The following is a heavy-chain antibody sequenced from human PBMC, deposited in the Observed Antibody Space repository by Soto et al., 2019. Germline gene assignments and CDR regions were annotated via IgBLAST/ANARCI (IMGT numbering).Heavy chain of an antibody. D-gene: IGHD5-18*01. J-gene: IGHJ4*02. CDR3: ARMSGYSYGSDY. Sequence: QVQLQESGPGLVKPSETLSLPCTVSGGSISSYYWSWIRQPPGKGLEWIGYIYYSGSTNYNPSLKSRVTISVDTSKNQFSLKLSSVTAADTAVYYCARMSGYSYGSDYWGQGTLVTVSS. CDR1: GGSISSYY. V-gene: IGHV4-59*01. CDR2: IYYSGST.